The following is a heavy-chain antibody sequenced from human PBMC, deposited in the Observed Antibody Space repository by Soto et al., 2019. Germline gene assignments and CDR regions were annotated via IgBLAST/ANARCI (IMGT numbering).Heavy chain of an antibody. V-gene: IGHV4-39*01. CDR3: ARRRIAPTTSNGY. CDR2: IFHTGAT. CDR1: GDSISSSSFY. Sequence: QLQLQESGPGLVKPSETLSLTCTVSGDSISSSSFYWGWIRQPPVKGLEWIGHIFHTGATYQNPNVKSRLRMSVDLSKNQFSLNLSSVTATDTAIYYCARRRIAPTTSNGYWVHGTLLTVSS. D-gene: IGHD6-19*01. J-gene: IGHJ1*01.